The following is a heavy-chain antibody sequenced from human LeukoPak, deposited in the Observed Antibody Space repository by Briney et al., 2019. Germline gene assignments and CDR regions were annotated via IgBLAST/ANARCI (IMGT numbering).Heavy chain of an antibody. CDR1: GGSFSGYY. V-gene: IGHV4-34*01. CDR3: ARTENYIPEDWFDP. CDR2: INHSGST. D-gene: IGHD5-24*01. J-gene: IGHJ5*02. Sequence: SETLSLTCAVYGGSFSGYYWSWIRQPPGKGLEWIGEINHSGSTNYNPSLKSRVTISVDTSKNQFSLKLSSVTAADTAVYYCARTENYIPEDWFDPWGQGTLVTVSS.